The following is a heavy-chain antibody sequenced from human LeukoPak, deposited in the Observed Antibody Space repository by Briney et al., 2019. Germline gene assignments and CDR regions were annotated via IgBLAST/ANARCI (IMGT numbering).Heavy chain of an antibody. D-gene: IGHD2-2*01. V-gene: IGHV3-23*01. J-gene: IGHJ5*02. CDR3: AKFARYCSSTSCPNWFDP. Sequence: GGSLRLSCAASGFAFSSYAMSWVRQAPGKGLEWVSAISGSGGSTYYADSVKGRFTISRDNSKNTLYLQMNSLRAEDTAVYHCAKFARYCSSTSCPNWFDPWGQGTLVTVSS. CDR1: GFAFSSYA. CDR2: ISGSGGST.